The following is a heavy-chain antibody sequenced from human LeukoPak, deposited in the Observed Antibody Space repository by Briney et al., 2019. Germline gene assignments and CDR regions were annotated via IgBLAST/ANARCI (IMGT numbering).Heavy chain of an antibody. J-gene: IGHJ6*02. CDR1: GGTFSSYA. CDR2: IIPIFGTA. D-gene: IGHD5-12*01. V-gene: IGHV1-69*01. Sequence: AASVKVSCKASGGTFSSYAISWVRQAPGQGLEWMGGIIPIFGTANYAQKFQGRVTITADESTSTAYMELSSLRSEDTAVYYCARVDIGYYYYGMDVWGQGTTVTVSS. CDR3: ARVDIGYYYYGMDV.